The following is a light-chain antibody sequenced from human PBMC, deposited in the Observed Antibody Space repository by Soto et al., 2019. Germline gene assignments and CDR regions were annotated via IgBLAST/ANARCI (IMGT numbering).Light chain of an antibody. V-gene: IGLV1-40*01. J-gene: IGLJ3*02. Sequence: QSVLTQPPSVSGAPGQRVTISCTGSSSNTGAGYDVHWYQQLPGTVPKLLIYANTNRPTGVPDRFSGSKSGTPASLAITGLQAEHEADYYCQSYDSSLTVWVFGGGTQLTVL. CDR2: ANT. CDR3: QSYDSSLTVWV. CDR1: SSNTGAGYD.